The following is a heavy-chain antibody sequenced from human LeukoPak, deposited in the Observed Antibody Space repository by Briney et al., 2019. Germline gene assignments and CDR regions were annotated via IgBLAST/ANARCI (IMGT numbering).Heavy chain of an antibody. CDR3: ARDCERGYSHGLC. D-gene: IGHD5-18*01. J-gene: IGHJ4*02. CDR1: GFTFDDYA. V-gene: IGHV3-9*01. CDR2: ISWNSGTI. Sequence: GGSLRLSCAASGFTFDDYAMHWVRQAPGQGLEWVSGISWNSGTIGYADSVKGRFTISRDNAKNSLYLQMNSLRAEDTAVYYCARDCERGYSHGLCWGQGTLVTVSS.